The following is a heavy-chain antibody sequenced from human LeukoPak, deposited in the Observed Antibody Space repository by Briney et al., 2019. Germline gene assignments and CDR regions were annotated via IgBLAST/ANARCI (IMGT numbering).Heavy chain of an antibody. CDR3: ARVEYSSSSVFLYYYYYYMDV. Sequence: ASVKVSCKASGYTFTSYGISWVRQAPGQGLEWMGWISAYNGNTNYAQKLQGRVTMTTDTSTSTAYMELRSLRSDDTAVYYCARVEYSSSSVFLYYYYYYMDVWGKGTTVTVSS. V-gene: IGHV1-18*01. J-gene: IGHJ6*03. CDR1: GYTFTSYG. CDR2: ISAYNGNT. D-gene: IGHD6-6*01.